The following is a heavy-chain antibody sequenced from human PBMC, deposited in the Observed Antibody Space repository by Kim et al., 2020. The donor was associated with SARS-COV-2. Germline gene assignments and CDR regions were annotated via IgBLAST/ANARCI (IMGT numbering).Heavy chain of an antibody. Sequence: SGPTLVNPTQTLTLTCTFSGFSLSASGVGVAWIRQPPGKALEWLALIYGDDEKRYSPSLKSRLTIRKDTSKNQVVLTMANMDPADTATYYCTHDSPSLYGMDVWGQATTVTVSS. CDR3: THDSPSLYGMDV. CDR2: IYGDDEK. V-gene: IGHV2-5*02. CDR1: GFSLSASGVG. J-gene: IGHJ6*02.